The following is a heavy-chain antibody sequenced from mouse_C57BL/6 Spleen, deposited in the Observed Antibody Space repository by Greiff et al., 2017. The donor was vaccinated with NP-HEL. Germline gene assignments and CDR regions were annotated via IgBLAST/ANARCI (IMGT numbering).Heavy chain of an antibody. CDR3: TGSFDY. D-gene: IGHD4-1*01. J-gene: IGHJ2*01. CDR1: GYTFTDYE. V-gene: IGHV1-15*01. Sequence: VQLQESGAELVRPGASVTLSCKASGYTFTDYEMHWVKQTPVHGLEWIGAIDPETGGTAYNQKFKGKAILTADKSSSTAYMELRSLTSEDSAVYYCTGSFDYWGQGTTLTVSS. CDR2: IDPETGGT.